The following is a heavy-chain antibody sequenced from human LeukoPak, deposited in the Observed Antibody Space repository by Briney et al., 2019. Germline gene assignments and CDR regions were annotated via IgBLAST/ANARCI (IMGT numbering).Heavy chain of an antibody. J-gene: IGHJ4*02. CDR3: ARPRYDSSGYRRYYFDY. CDR2: INPNSGGT. Sequence: ASVKVPCKASGYTFTGYYMHWVRQAPGQGLEWMGRINPNSGGTNYAQKFQGRVTMTRDTSISTAYMELSRLRSDDTAVYYCARPRYDSSGYRRYYFDYWGQGTLVTVSS. D-gene: IGHD3-22*01. CDR1: GYTFTGYY. V-gene: IGHV1-2*06.